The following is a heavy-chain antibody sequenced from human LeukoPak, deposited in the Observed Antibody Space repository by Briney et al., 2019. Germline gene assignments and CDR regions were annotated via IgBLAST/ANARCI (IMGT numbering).Heavy chain of an antibody. CDR2: ISWNSGSI. CDR1: GFTFDDYA. CDR3: AKDHSGWYGGFDY. V-gene: IGHV3-9*01. D-gene: IGHD6-19*01. J-gene: IGHJ4*02. Sequence: GGSLRLSCAASGFTFDDYAMHWVRQAPGKGLEWVLGISWNSGSIGYADSVKGRFTISRDNAKNSLYLQMNSLRAEDTALYYCAKDHSGWYGGFDYWGQGTLVTVSS.